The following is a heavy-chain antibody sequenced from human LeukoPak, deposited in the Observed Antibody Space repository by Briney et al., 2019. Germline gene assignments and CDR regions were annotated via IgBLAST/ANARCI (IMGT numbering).Heavy chain of an antibody. J-gene: IGHJ4*02. CDR1: GGSFSGYY. D-gene: IGHD3-10*01. Sequence: SQTLSLTCAVYGGSFSGYYWSWIRQPPGKGLEWIGEINHSGSTNYNPYRKSRVTISVDTSKNQFSLKLSSVTAADTAVYYCARGQGVTRYWGQGTLVTVSS. CDR3: ARGQGVTRY. CDR2: INHSGST. V-gene: IGHV4-34*01.